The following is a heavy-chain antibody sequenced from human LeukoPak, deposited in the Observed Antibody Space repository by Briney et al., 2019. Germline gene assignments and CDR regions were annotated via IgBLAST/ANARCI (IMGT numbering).Heavy chain of an antibody. Sequence: ASVKLSCKASGYTFTGYYMHWVRQAPGQGLEWMGWINPNSGGTNYAQKFQGRVTMTRDTSISTAYMELSRLRSDDTAVYYCARALYGSGSSYYYYYMDVWGKGTTVTISS. V-gene: IGHV1-2*02. J-gene: IGHJ6*03. CDR3: ARALYGSGSSYYYYYMDV. D-gene: IGHD3-10*01. CDR1: GYTFTGYY. CDR2: INPNSGGT.